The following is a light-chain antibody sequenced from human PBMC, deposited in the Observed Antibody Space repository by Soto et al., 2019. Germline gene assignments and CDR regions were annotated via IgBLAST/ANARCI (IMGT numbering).Light chain of an antibody. Sequence: QSALTQPASVSGSPGQSITISCTGTSSDVGTFNLVSWYQQHPGKAPKLLIFEVSNRPSGVSIRFSGSKSGNTASLTISGLQAEGEADYYCSSYSGASASSASYVFATGTKVTVL. CDR3: SSYSGASASSASYV. CDR2: EVS. V-gene: IGLV2-23*02. J-gene: IGLJ1*01. CDR1: SSDVGTFNL.